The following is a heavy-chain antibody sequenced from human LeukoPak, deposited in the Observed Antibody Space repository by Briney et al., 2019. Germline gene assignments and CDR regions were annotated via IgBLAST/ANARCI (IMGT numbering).Heavy chain of an antibody. V-gene: IGHV3-7*01. D-gene: IGHD6-25*01. CDR2: IKTDGSAK. J-gene: IGHJ3*02. Sequence: GGSLRLSCAASGFAFSRYWMSWVRQVPGKGLERVANIKTDGSAKNYLESVKGRFTISRDNAKNLLFLQMNSLRGEDTALYFCARERPAAASAFEIWGQGTGVTVSS. CDR3: ARERPAAASAFEI. CDR1: GFAFSRYW.